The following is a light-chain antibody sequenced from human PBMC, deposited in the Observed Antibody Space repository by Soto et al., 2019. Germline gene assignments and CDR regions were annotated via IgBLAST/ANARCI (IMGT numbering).Light chain of an antibody. J-gene: IGKJ5*01. Sequence: EIVMTQSPATLSVSPGEGATLSCRASQSVSSNLAWYQQKPGQAPKLVIYDSTLRANGVPDRFGGSRSGTEFTLTINSLEPEDFAVYYCQQRNVWPPITFGQGTRLEIK. CDR1: QSVSSN. V-gene: IGKV3D-15*01. CDR2: DST. CDR3: QQRNVWPPIT.